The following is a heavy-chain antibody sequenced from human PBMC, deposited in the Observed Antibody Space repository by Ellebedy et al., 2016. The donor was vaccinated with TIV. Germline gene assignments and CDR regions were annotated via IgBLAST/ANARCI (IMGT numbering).Heavy chain of an antibody. CDR3: ARVFGLPGSFGWFDP. J-gene: IGHJ5*02. CDR2: NSSSGSR. V-gene: IGHV4-31*03. Sequence: MPSETLSLTCTVSGASITSGDYRWTWIRHQPGKGLEWIGYNSSSGSRNQNPPLKSRVIISLDTSKNQFSLNLSSVTAADTAVYYCARVFGLPGSFGWFDPWGQGRLVTVSS. D-gene: IGHD1-20*01. CDR1: GASITSGDYR.